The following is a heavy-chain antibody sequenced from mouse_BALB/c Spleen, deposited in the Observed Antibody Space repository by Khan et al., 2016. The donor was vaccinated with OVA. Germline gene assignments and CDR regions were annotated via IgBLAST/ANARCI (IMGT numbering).Heavy chain of an antibody. CDR2: INPTSGYT. Sequence: VELVESGAELAKPGASVKMSCKASGYTFTTYWMHWVKQRPGQGLEWIGYINPTSGYTYYNERFKDKATLSADKSSSTAYMQLSNLTSEDSAVYYCTRDRIDYWGQGTTLTVSS. CDR1: GYTFTTYW. V-gene: IGHV1-7*01. CDR3: TRDRIDY. J-gene: IGHJ2*01.